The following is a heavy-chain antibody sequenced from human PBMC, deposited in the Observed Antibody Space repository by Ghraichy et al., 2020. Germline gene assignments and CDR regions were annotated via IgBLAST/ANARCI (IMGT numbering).Heavy chain of an antibody. V-gene: IGHV4-4*02. Sequence: GTLSLTCAVSGGSISSSNWWSWVRQPPGKGLEWIREIYHSGSTNYNPSLKSRVTISVDKSKNQFSLKLSSVTAADTAVYYCARRGYSGYDIVEMATIWRNYFDYWGQGTLVTVSS. D-gene: IGHD5-12*01. CDR3: ARRGYSGYDIVEMATIWRNYFDY. J-gene: IGHJ4*02. CDR1: GGSISSSNW. CDR2: IYHSGST.